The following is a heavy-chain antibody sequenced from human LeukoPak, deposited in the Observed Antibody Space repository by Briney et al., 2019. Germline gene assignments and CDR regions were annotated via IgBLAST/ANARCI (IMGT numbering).Heavy chain of an antibody. CDR1: GFTFSSYA. CDR3: AKDLVRGGIDY. J-gene: IGHJ4*02. CDR2: ISGSGGST. D-gene: IGHD3-10*01. V-gene: IGHV3-23*01. Sequence: GGSLRLSCAASGFTFSSYAMSWVRQAPGKGLEWVSAISGSGGSTYYADSVKGRSTIPRDNSKNTLYLQMNSLRAEDTAVYYCAKDLVRGGIDYWGQGTLVTVSS.